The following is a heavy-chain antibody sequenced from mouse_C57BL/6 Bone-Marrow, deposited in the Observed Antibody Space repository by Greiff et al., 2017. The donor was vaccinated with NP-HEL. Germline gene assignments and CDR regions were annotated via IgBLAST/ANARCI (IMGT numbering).Heavy chain of an antibody. Sequence: VQLQQSGAELVKPGASVKLSCKASGYTFTSYWMHWVKQRPGQGLEWIGMIHPNSGSTNYNEKFKSKATLTVDKSSSTAYMQLSSLTSEDSAVYYCARGTLHYYGSSYGYWGQGTTLTVSS. V-gene: IGHV1-64*01. CDR3: ARGTLHYYGSSYGY. CDR1: GYTFTSYW. D-gene: IGHD1-1*01. CDR2: IHPNSGST. J-gene: IGHJ2*01.